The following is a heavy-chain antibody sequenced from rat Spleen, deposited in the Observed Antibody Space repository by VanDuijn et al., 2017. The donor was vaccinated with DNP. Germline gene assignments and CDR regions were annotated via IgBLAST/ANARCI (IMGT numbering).Heavy chain of an antibody. CDR3: AKGPNYGGWSDYFDY. CDR1: GFNFNDHW. J-gene: IGHJ2*01. Sequence: EVKLVESGGGLVQPGRSLKLSCVASGFNFNDHWMGWVRLAPGKGLEWIGEINKDSRTRKYSPSLKEKITISRENAQNTLYLQMNKLGSEDTAIYYCAKGPNYGGWSDYFDYWGQGVMVTVSS. D-gene: IGHD1-11*01. CDR2: INKDSRTR. V-gene: IGHV4-2*01.